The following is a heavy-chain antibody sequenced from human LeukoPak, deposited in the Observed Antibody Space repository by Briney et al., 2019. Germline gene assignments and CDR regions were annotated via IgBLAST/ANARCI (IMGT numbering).Heavy chain of an antibody. D-gene: IGHD2-21*02. Sequence: ASVKVSCKASGYTFTGYYIHWVRQAPGQGPENMGWIYPNSGDTNYAQKFQDRVTLTRDTSISTAYMELSNLRSDDTAMYYCARPNGDFYNWFDTWGQGTLVTVSS. V-gene: IGHV1-2*02. CDR2: IYPNSGDT. CDR1: GYTFTGYY. J-gene: IGHJ5*02. CDR3: ARPNGDFYNWFDT.